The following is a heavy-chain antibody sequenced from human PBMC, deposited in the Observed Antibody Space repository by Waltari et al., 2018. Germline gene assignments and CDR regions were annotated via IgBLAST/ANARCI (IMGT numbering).Heavy chain of an antibody. J-gene: IGHJ2*01. CDR1: GGSISSSSYY. D-gene: IGHD2-8*01. CDR3: ARHPAMTIMLWYFDL. V-gene: IGHV4-39*01. CDR2: IYYSGRT. Sequence: QLQLQESGPGLVKPSETLSLTCTVSGGSISSSSYYWGWIRQPPGTGLECIGGIYYSGRTYYNPSLKSRVTISVDTAKNQFSLKLSSVTAADTAVYYCARHPAMTIMLWYFDLWGRGTLVTVSS.